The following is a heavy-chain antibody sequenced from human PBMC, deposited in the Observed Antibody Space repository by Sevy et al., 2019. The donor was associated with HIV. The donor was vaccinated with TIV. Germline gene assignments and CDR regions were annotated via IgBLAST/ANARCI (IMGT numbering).Heavy chain of an antibody. V-gene: IGHV4-59*01. J-gene: IGHJ6*03. CDR2: IYYSGST. D-gene: IGHD4-17*01. Sequence: SETLSLTCTVSGGSISSSYWSWIRQPPGKGLEWIGYIYYSGSTNYNPSLKSRVTISVDTSKNQFSMKLISVTAADTAVYYCARESTVTTRSHYYYYMDVWGKGTTVTVSS. CDR3: ARESTVTTRSHYYYYMDV. CDR1: GGSISSSY.